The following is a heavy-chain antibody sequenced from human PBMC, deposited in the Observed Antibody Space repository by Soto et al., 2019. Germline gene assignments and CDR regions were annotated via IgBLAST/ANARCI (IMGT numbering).Heavy chain of an antibody. CDR3: ARLSGDHSAFFSYGMDA. J-gene: IGHJ6*02. CDR1: GFSFSISP. CDR2: ISGSGAAT. D-gene: IGHD2-21*01. Sequence: GGSLRLSCAASGFSFSISPMHWVRQAPGKGPEWVSAISGSGAATFYTDSVKGRFTISRDNARNTLSLQMNSLRADDTAVYYCARLSGDHSAFFSYGMDAWGQGTTVTVSS. V-gene: IGHV3-48*03.